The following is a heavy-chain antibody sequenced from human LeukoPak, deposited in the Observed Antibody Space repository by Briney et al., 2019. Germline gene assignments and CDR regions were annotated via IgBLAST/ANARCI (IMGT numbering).Heavy chain of an antibody. CDR3: AREPGTDYRKYYFDY. J-gene: IGHJ4*02. CDR2: IYSGGTT. V-gene: IGHV3-53*01. Sequence: GGSLRLSCAASGFTVSSNYMSWVRQAPGMGLEWVSVIYSGGTTYYADSVKGRFTISRDNSKNMLYLQMNSLRAEDTAVYYCAREPGTDYRKYYFDYWGQGTLVTVSS. D-gene: IGHD3/OR15-3a*01. CDR1: GFTVSSNY.